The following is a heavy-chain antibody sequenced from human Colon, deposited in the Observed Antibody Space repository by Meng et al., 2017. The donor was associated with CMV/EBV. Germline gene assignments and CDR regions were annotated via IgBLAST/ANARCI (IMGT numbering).Heavy chain of an antibody. V-gene: IGHV1-2*02. CDR1: GYTFTGYY. J-gene: IGHJ6*02. Sequence: ASVKVSCKASGYTFTGYYMHWVRQAPGQGLEWMGWINPNSGGTNYAQKFQGRVTMTRDTSISTAYMELSRLRSDDTAVYYCARAAADYYYHGMDVWGQGTTVTVSS. D-gene: IGHD6-13*01. CDR2: INPNSGGT. CDR3: ARAAADYYYHGMDV.